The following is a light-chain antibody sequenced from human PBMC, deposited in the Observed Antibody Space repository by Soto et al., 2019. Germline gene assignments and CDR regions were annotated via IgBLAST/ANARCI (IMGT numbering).Light chain of an antibody. V-gene: IGKV1-8*01. CDR1: QGISSY. CDR3: QQYYSYPRVT. Sequence: AIRMTQSPSSFSASTGDRVTITCRASQGISSYLAWYQQKPGKAPKLLIYAASTLQSGVPSRFSGSGSGTDFTLTISCLQSEDFATYYCQQYYSYPRVTFGPGTKVDI. CDR2: AAS. J-gene: IGKJ3*01.